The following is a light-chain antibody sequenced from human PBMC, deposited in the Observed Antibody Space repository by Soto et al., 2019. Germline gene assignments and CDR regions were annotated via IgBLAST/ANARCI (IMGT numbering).Light chain of an antibody. V-gene: IGKV1-39*01. J-gene: IGKJ4*01. CDR1: QSISSY. CDR2: GAS. Sequence: DIQVTQSPSSLSASVGDRFTITCRASQSISSYLNWYQQKPGKAPKLLMYGASRLQSGVPSRFSGSGSGTDFTLTISSLQPEDFATYYCQQLNSYLLTFGGGTKVDIK. CDR3: QQLNSYLLT.